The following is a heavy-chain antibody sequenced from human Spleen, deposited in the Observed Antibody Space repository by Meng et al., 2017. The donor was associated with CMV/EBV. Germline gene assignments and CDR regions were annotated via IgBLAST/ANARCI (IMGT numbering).Heavy chain of an antibody. D-gene: IGHD3-3*01. CDR3: ARDLYDFWSGYPQLNYYYYGMDV. Sequence: GGSLRLSCAASGFTSSSYAMHWVRQAPGKGLEWVAVISYDGSNKYYADSVKGRFTISRDNSKNTLYLQMNSLRAEDTAVYYCARDLYDFWSGYPQLNYYYYGMDVWGQGTTVTVSS. CDR2: ISYDGSNK. J-gene: IGHJ6*02. V-gene: IGHV3-30*04. CDR1: GFTSSSYA.